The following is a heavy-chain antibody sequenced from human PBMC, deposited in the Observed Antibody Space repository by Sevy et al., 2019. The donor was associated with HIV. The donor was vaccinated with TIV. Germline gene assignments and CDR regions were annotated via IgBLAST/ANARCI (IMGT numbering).Heavy chain of an antibody. D-gene: IGHD3-3*01. CDR1: GFTFSSYS. V-gene: IGHV3-21*01. CDR3: ARDKEPGSNYGFWSGYYDYAFDI. Sequence: EGSLRLSCAASGFTFSSYSMNWVRQAPGKGLEWVSSISSSRSYMYYADSVKGRFTISRDNAKNSLYLQMNSLRVEDTAVYYCARDKEPGSNYGFWSGYYDYAFDIWGQGTMVTVSS. J-gene: IGHJ3*02. CDR2: ISSSRSYM.